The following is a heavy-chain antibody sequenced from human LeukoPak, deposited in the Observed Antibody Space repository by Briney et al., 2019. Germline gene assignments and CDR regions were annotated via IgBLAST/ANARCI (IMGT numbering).Heavy chain of an antibody. CDR2: INPSGGST. CDR1: GYTFTSYG. CDR3: ARDVRDCSSTSCYVVSGAFDI. V-gene: IGHV1-46*01. D-gene: IGHD2-2*01. Sequence: ASVKVSCKASGYTFTSYGISWVRQAPGQGLEWMGIINPSGGSTSYAQKFQGRVTMTRDTSTSTVYMELSSLRSEDTAVYYCARDVRDCSSTSCYVVSGAFDIWGQGTMVTVSS. J-gene: IGHJ3*02.